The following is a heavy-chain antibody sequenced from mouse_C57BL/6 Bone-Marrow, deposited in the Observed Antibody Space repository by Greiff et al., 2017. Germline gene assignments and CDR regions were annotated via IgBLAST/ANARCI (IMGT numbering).Heavy chain of an antibody. V-gene: IGHV1-55*01. J-gene: IGHJ1*03. D-gene: IGHD2-3*01. CDR3: ASDGYHIWYFDV. CDR1: GYTFTSYW. CDR2: IYPGSGST. Sequence: QVQLQQPGAELVKPGASVKMSCKASGYTFTSYWITWVKQRPGQGLEWIGDIYPGSGSTNYNEQFKSKATLTVDTSSSSAYMQLSSLTSEDSAVYYCASDGYHIWYFDVWGTGTTVTVSS.